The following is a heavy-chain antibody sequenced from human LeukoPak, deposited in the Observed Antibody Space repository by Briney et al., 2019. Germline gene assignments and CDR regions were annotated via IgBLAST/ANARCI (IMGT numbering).Heavy chain of an antibody. CDR2: MYYSGST. CDR1: GGSISSSSYY. J-gene: IGHJ4*02. D-gene: IGHD6-19*01. Sequence: SETLSLTCTVSGGSISSSSYYWGWIRQPPGEGLEWIGSMYYSGSTDYNPSLKSRVTISVDTSKNQFSLKLSSVTAADTAVYYCARRVAVAGIDYWGQGTLVSVSS. CDR3: ARRVAVAGIDY. V-gene: IGHV4-39*01.